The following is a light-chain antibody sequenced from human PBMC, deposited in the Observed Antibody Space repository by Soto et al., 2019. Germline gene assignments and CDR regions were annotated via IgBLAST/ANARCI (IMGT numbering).Light chain of an antibody. V-gene: IGKV3-20*01. CDR2: GAS. CDR1: ESVTSTY. Sequence: EIVLTLSPGALSLFPGERATLSCRTSESVTSTYLAWYQQKPGQPPRLLIYGASNRATGIPDRFSGSGSGTDFTLTISRLEPEDFAVYYCQLFGSSTRYTFGRGTKLEIK. J-gene: IGKJ2*01. CDR3: QLFGSSTRYT.